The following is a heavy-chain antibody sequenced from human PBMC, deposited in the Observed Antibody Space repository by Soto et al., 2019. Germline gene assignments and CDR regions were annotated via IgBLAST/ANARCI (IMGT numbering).Heavy chain of an antibody. D-gene: IGHD3-3*01. CDR3: ARGRTIFGVVGKYNWFDP. CDR2: IIPIFGTA. V-gene: IGHV1-69*13. Sequence: SVKVSCKASGGTFSSYAISWVRQAPGQGLEWMGGIIPIFGTANYAQKFQGRVTITADESTSTAYMELSSLRSEDTAVYYCARGRTIFGVVGKYNWFDPWGQGTLVTVSS. J-gene: IGHJ5*02. CDR1: GGTFSSYA.